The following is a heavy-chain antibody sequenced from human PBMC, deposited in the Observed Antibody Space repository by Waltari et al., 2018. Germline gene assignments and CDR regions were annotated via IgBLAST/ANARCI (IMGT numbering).Heavy chain of an antibody. Sequence: QLQLQKSGSGLVKPSQTLSLTCAVSGGSISSGGYSWSWIRQPPGKGLEWIGYIYHSGSTYYNPSLKSRVTISVDRSKNQFSLKLSSVTAADTAVYYCAGLGYCSGGSCRNAFDIWGQGTMVTVSS. V-gene: IGHV4-30-2*01. CDR3: AGLGYCSGGSCRNAFDI. CDR1: GGSISSGGYS. D-gene: IGHD2-15*01. J-gene: IGHJ3*02. CDR2: IYHSGST.